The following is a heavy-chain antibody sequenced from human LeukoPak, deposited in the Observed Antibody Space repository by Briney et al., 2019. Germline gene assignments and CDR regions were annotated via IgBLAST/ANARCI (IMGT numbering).Heavy chain of an antibody. J-gene: IGHJ4*02. D-gene: IGHD2-21*02. Sequence: PGGSLRLSCVASGFTFSSYWMSWVRQAPGKGLEWVANIKQDGSEKYYVDSVKGRFTVSRDNAKNSLYLQMNSLRAEDTAVYYCARAHIVVVTAMGWVDYWGQGTLVTVSS. V-gene: IGHV3-7*01. CDR2: IKQDGSEK. CDR1: GFTFSSYW. CDR3: ARAHIVVVTAMGWVDY.